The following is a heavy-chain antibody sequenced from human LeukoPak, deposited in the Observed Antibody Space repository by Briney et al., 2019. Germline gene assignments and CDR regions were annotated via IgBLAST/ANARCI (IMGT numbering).Heavy chain of an antibody. CDR1: GYSFTSYW. V-gene: IGHV5-51*01. CDR3: ASSHYSSSWYNFDY. J-gene: IGHJ4*02. CDR2: IYPGDSDT. Sequence: LGESLKISCKGSGYSFTSYWIGWVSQMPGKGLEWMGIIYPGDSDTRYSPSFQGQVTISADKSISTAYLQWSSLKASDTAMYYCASSHYSSSWYNFDYWGQGTLVTVSS. D-gene: IGHD6-13*01.